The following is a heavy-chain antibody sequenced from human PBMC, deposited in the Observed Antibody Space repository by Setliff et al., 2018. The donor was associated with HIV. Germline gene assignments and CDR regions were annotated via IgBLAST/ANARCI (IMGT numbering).Heavy chain of an antibody. Sequence: LSLTCTVSGGSINRSYWSWIRQSPGKGLEWLGNVYHTGNSHYNPSLKSRVTMSVDTSTSQFSLRLTSMTAADTAVYYCARAYYDHLWASYRFDYWGQGTLVTVSS. CDR3: ARAYYDHLWASYRFDY. J-gene: IGHJ4*02. D-gene: IGHD3-16*02. CDR1: GGSINRSY. V-gene: IGHV4-59*01. CDR2: VYHTGNS.